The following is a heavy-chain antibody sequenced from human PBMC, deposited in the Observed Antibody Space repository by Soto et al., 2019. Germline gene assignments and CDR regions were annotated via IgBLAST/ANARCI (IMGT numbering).Heavy chain of an antibody. V-gene: IGHV1-69*06. J-gene: IGHJ4*02. CDR3: ARDSIGYCSGGSCYRSAEFDY. D-gene: IGHD2-15*01. CDR1: GGTFSSYA. Sequence: QVQLVQSAAEVKKPGSSVKVSCKASGGTFSSYAISWVRQAPGQGLEWMGGIIPIFGTANYAQKFQGRVTITADKSTSTAYMELSSLRSEDTAVYYCARDSIGYCSGGSCYRSAEFDYWGQGTLVTVSS. CDR2: IIPIFGTA.